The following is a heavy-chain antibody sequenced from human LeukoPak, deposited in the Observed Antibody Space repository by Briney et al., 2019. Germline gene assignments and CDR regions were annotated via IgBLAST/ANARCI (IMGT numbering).Heavy chain of an antibody. D-gene: IGHD2-21*02. V-gene: IGHV4-59*01. J-gene: IGHJ4*02. CDR3: ARSGSKVMTAINF. CDR1: GGSISNYY. CDR2: IYYSGST. Sequence: PSETLSLTCTVSGGSISNYYWSWIRQPPGKGLEWIGYIYYSGSTNYNPSLKSRVTISVDTSNYQFSLKLSSVTAADTAVYYCARSGSKVMTAINFWGQGTLVTVSS.